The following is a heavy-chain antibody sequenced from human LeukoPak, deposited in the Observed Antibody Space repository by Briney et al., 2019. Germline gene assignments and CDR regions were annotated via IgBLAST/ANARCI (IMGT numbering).Heavy chain of an antibody. V-gene: IGHV4-39*01. D-gene: IGHD5-18*01. CDR1: GGFISSSSYY. CDR2: IYYSGST. J-gene: IGHJ3*02. Sequence: SETLSLTCTVSGGFISSSSYYWGWIRQPPGKGLEWIGSIYYSGSTYYNPSLKSRVTISVDTSKNQFSLKLSSVTAADTAVYYCARPFRTGYSYAAGAFDIWGQGTMVTVSS. CDR3: ARPFRTGYSYAAGAFDI.